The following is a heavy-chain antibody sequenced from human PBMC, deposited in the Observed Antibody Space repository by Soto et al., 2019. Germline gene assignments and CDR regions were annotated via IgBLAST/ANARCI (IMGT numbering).Heavy chain of an antibody. CDR1: GGSVSSGSYY. CDR2: IYYSGST. CDR3: ARVSRYFSYYYGMDV. D-gene: IGHD1-1*01. Sequence: QVQLQESGPGLVKPSETLSLTCTVSGGSVSSGSYYWSWIRQPPGKGLEWIGYIYYSGSTNYNPSLQSRVTISVDTSKNQFSLKLSSVTAADTAVYYCARVSRYFSYYYGMDVWGQGTTVTVSS. J-gene: IGHJ6*02. V-gene: IGHV4-61*01.